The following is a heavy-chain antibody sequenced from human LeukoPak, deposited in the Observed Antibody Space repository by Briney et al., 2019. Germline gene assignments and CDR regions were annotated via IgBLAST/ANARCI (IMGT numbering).Heavy chain of an antibody. D-gene: IGHD3-10*01. CDR2: IIPIFGTA. J-gene: IGHJ6*04. CDR3: ARHITMVRGVIGSYYYYGVDV. CDR1: GGTFSSYA. V-gene: IGHV1-69*06. Sequence: SVRVSCKASGGTFSSYAISWVRQAPGQGLEWMGGIIPIFGTANYAQKFQGRVTITADKSTSTAYMELSSLRSEDTAVYYCARHITMVRGVIGSYYYYGVDVWGKGTTVTVSS.